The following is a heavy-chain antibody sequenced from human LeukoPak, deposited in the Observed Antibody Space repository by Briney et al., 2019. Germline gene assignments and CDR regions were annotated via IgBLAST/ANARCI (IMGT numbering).Heavy chain of an antibody. CDR2: IIPIFGTA. V-gene: IGHV1-69*06. D-gene: IGHD4-23*01. CDR1: GGTFSSHA. J-gene: IGHJ4*02. CDR3: ARVGPDYGGNLSFDY. Sequence: ASVKVSCKASGGTFSSHAISWVRQAPGQGLEWMGGIIPIFGTANYAQKFQGRVTITADKSTSTAYMELSSLRSEDTAVYYCARVGPDYGGNLSFDYWGQGTLVTVSS.